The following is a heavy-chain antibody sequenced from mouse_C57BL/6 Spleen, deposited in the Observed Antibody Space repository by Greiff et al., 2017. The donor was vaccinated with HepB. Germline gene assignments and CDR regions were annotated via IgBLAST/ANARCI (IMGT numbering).Heavy chain of an antibody. D-gene: IGHD3-1*01. J-gene: IGHJ2*01. CDR2: IHPNGGST. CDR1: GFTFTSYW. Sequence: QVQLLQPGAELVKPGASVKLSCTASGFTFTSYWMHWVKQSPGQGLEWIGMIHPNGGSTNYNETFKSKATLTVDKSSSTAYMQLSSLTSEDAAVYYGSRGGASGDYWGQGTTLTVSS. CDR3: SRGGASGDY. V-gene: IGHV1-64*01.